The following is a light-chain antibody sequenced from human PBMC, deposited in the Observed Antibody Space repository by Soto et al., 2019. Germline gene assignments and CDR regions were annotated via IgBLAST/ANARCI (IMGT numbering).Light chain of an antibody. V-gene: IGKV1-13*02. J-gene: IGKJ2*01. CDR1: QGISNA. CDR3: QQYNSYPYT. CDR2: DAS. Sequence: AIQLTQSPSSLSASVGDRVTITCRASQGISNALAWYQQKPGEAPKLLIYDASSLESGVPSRFSGSGSGTEFTLTISSLQPDDFATYYCQQYNSYPYTFGQGTKLEIK.